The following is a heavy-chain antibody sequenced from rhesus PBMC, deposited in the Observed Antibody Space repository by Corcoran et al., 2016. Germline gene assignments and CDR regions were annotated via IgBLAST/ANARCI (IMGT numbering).Heavy chain of an antibody. J-gene: IGHJ4*01. CDR2: IYGNSAST. V-gene: IGHV4S17*01. CDR1: GGPFSSGYYY. Sequence: QVQLQESDPGLVKPSETLSLTCAVSGGPFSSGYYYWSWIRQPPGKGLEWIGYIYGNSASTNYNPSLKNRVTISKDTSKNQFSLKLSSVTAADTAVYYCARDGGYLLFDYWGQGVLVTISS. CDR3: ARDGGYLLFDY. D-gene: IGHD2-27*01.